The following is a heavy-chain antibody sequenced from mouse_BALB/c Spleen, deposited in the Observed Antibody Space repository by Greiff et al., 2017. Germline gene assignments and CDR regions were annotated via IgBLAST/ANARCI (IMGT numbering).Heavy chain of an antibody. CDR1: GFTFTDYY. D-gene: IGHD2-1*01. CDR3: ARDHGNYGGYFDV. Sequence: EVMLVESGGGLVQPGGSLRLSCATSGFTFTDYYMSWVRQPPGKALEWLGFIRNKANGYTTEYSASVKGRFTISRDNSQSILYLQMNTLRAEDSATYYCARDHGNYGGYFDVWGAGTTVTVSS. V-gene: IGHV7-3*02. CDR2: IRNKANGYTT. J-gene: IGHJ1*01.